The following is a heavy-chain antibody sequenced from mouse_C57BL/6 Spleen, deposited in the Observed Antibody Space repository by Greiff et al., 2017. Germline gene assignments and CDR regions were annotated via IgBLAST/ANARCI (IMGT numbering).Heavy chain of an antibody. D-gene: IGHD1-1*01. CDR3: ARHGYGSTHWYFDV. CDR2: ISNLAYSI. Sequence: DVQLVESGGGLVQPAGSLKLSCAASGFTFSDYGMAWVRQAPRKGPEWVAFISNLAYSIYYADTVTGRFTISRENAKNTLYLELSSLRSEDTAMYYCARHGYGSTHWYFDVWGTGTTVTVSS. J-gene: IGHJ1*03. V-gene: IGHV5-15*01. CDR1: GFTFSDYG.